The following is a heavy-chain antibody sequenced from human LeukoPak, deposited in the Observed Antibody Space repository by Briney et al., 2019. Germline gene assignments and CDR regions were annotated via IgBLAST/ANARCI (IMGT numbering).Heavy chain of an antibody. V-gene: IGHV4-34*08. CDR1: RFTFRGYS. D-gene: IGHD6-19*01. CDR3: AATIAVSGTSFPYFDY. CDR2: IYHSGSP. J-gene: IGHJ4*02. Sequence: NPGGSLRLSCAASRFTFRGYSMNWVRQAPGKGLEWIGEIYHSGSPNYNPSLKSRVTISADRSKNQFSLKLSSVTATDTAVYYCAATIAVSGTSFPYFDYGGQGILVTVSS.